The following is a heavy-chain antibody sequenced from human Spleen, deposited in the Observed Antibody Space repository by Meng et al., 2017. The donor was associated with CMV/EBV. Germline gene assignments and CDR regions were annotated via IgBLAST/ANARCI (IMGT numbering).Heavy chain of an antibody. CDR2: ISSSSTYI. J-gene: IGHJ3*02. V-gene: IGHV3-21*01. CDR3: ARVKALVRFGTRDAFDI. Sequence: GESLKISCAASGFTFSAYSMNWVRQAPGKGLEWVSSISSSSTYIYYADSLKGRFTISRDNAKNSLYLQMNSLRAEDTAVYYCARVKALVRFGTRDAFDIWGQGTMVTVSS. D-gene: IGHD3-10*01. CDR1: GFTFSAYS.